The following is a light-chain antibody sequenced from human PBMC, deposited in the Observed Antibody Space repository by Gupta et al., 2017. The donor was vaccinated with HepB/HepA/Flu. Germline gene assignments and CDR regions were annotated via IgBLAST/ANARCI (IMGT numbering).Light chain of an antibody. CDR1: QGIITW. J-gene: IGKJ1*01. CDR2: AAS. V-gene: IGKV1-12*01. CDR3: QQAHTFPRT. Sequence: DIQMTQSPSSVSASVGDRVTITCRASQGIITWLAWYQQKPGKAPKLLIHAASNLQSGVPSRFSGSGSGTDFTLTISSLQPEDFATYYCQQAHTFPRTFGQGTKVEIK.